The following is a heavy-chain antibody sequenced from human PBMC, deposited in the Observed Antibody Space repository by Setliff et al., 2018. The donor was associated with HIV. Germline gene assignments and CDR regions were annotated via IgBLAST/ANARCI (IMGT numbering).Heavy chain of an antibody. CDR1: GFTFNGYS. Sequence: PGGSLRLTCTVSGFTFNGYSMNWVRQAPGKGLEWVSSISSSGSYIYYADSVKGRFAISRDNAKNSIHLQMNSLRAEDTAVYYCARNPRPIAAAGFDLDYWGQGTMVT. V-gene: IGHV3-21*06. J-gene: IGHJ4*02. CDR3: ARNPRPIAAAGFDLDY. D-gene: IGHD6-13*01. CDR2: ISSSGSYI.